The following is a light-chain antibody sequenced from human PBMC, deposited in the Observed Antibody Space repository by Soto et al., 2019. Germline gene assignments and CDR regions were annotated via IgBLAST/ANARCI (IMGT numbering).Light chain of an antibody. CDR3: AAWDDSLSGFHV. CDR1: TPNIGTNY. V-gene: IGLV1-47*01. J-gene: IGLJ1*01. Sequence: QSVLTQRPSASGTPGQRVTISCSGSTPNIGTNYVYWYQQLPGTAPKLLIYRNDQRPSGVPDRFSGSKSGTSASLAISGLRSEDEADYFCAAWDDSLSGFHVFGTGTKVTVL. CDR2: RND.